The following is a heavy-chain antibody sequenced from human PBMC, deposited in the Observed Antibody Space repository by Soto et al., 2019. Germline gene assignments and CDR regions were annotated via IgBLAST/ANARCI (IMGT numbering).Heavy chain of an antibody. CDR1: GFTFSSYS. Sequence: GGSLRLSCAASGFTFSSYSMNWVRQAPGKGLEWVSSISSSSSYIYYADSVKGRFTISRDNAKNSLYLQMNSLRAEDTAVYYCARGQWELMVDYWGQGTLVTVSS. CDR2: ISSSSSYI. CDR3: ARGQWELMVDY. J-gene: IGHJ4*02. D-gene: IGHD1-26*01. V-gene: IGHV3-21*01.